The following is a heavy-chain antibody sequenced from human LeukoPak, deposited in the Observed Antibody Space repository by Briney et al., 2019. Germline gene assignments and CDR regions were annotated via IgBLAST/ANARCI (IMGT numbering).Heavy chain of an antibody. V-gene: IGHV3-30-3*01. Sequence: PGGSLRLSCAASGFTFSSYAMHWVRQAPGKGLEWVAVISYDGSNKYYTDSVKGRFTISRDNSKNTLYLQMNSLRAEDTAVYYCAKVPYDSSGSHKRRGAAFDIWGQGTMVTVSS. CDR2: ISYDGSNK. J-gene: IGHJ3*02. CDR3: AKVPYDSSGSHKRRGAAFDI. D-gene: IGHD3-22*01. CDR1: GFTFSSYA.